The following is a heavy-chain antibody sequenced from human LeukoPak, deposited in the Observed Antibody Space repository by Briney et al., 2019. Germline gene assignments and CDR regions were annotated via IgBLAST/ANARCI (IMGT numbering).Heavy chain of an antibody. V-gene: IGHV4-34*01. CDR1: GGSFSGYY. D-gene: IGHD1-1*01. CDR2: INHSGSI. J-gene: IGHJ4*02. Sequence: PSETLSLTCAVYGGSFSGYYWSWIRQPPGKGLEWIGEINHSGSINYNPSLKSRVTISVDTSKNQFSLKLSSVTAADTAVYYCARGDFTTIDYWGQGTLVTVSS. CDR3: ARGDFTTIDY.